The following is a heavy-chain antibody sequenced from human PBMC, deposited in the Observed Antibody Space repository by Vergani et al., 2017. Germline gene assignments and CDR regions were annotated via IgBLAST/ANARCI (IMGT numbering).Heavy chain of an antibody. Sequence: EVQLLESGGGLVQPGGSLRLSCAASGFTFSSYEMNWVRQAPGKGLEWVSYISSSGSTIYYADSVKGRFTISRDNAKNSLYLQMNSLRAEDTAVYYCARDQEARRPPRTNYAFDIWGQGTMVTVSS. D-gene: IGHD6-6*01. CDR1: GFTFSSYE. CDR2: ISSSGSTI. J-gene: IGHJ3*02. V-gene: IGHV3-48*03. CDR3: ARDQEARRPPRTNYAFDI.